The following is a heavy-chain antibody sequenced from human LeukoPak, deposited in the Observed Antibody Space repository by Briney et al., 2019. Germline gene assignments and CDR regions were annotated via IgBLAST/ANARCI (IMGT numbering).Heavy chain of an antibody. CDR1: GFTFSSTW. CDR3: ATAGNYRFDY. J-gene: IGHJ4*02. Sequence: AGGSLRLSCVASGFTFSSTWMHWVRQAPGKGPVWVSRLNPDGTTIDYADSVKGRFTISRDNAKNTLYLQMNRLRAEDTAVYYCATAGNYRFDYWGQGSLVTVSS. V-gene: IGHV3-74*01. CDR2: LNPDGTTI. D-gene: IGHD1-7*01.